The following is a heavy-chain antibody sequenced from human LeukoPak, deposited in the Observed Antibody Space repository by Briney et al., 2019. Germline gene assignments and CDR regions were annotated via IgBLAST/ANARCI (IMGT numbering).Heavy chain of an antibody. J-gene: IGHJ4*02. Sequence: GGSLRLSCSASGFTLSSYAMHWVRQAPGKGLEYVSVISSNGGSTNYADSVKGRFTISRDNSKNTLYLQMSSLRAEDTAVYYCVKDRHFYYGLGSLLEYWGQGTLVTVSS. V-gene: IGHV3-64D*06. CDR1: GFTLSSYA. CDR3: VKDRHFYYGLGSLLEY. D-gene: IGHD3-10*01. CDR2: ISSNGGST.